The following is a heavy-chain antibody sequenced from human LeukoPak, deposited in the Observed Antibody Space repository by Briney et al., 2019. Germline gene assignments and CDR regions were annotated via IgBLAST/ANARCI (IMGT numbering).Heavy chain of an antibody. CDR1: GFSLSTRGMC. Sequence: SGPALVNPTQTLTLTCTFCGFSLSTRGMCVAWIRQPPGKALEWLALINWGDDKYYTTSLKTRLTISKDTSKNQVVLTMSNMYPVDTATYYCARISYSETTGYSYFDYWGQGTLVTVSS. CDR3: ARISYSETTGYSYFDY. J-gene: IGHJ4*02. CDR2: INWGDDK. D-gene: IGHD3-22*01. V-gene: IGHV2-70*01.